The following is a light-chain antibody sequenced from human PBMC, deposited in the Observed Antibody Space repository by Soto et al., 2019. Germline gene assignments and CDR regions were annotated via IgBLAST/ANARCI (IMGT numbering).Light chain of an antibody. CDR2: KAS. CDR1: QSISSW. Sequence: DIQMTQSPSTLSASVGDRVTITCRASQSISSWLAWYQQKPGKAPKLLIYKASSLETGVPLRFSGSGSGTEFTLTISSLQPDDFATYYCQQYNSLHTFGQGTKLEIK. J-gene: IGKJ2*01. CDR3: QQYNSLHT. V-gene: IGKV1-5*03.